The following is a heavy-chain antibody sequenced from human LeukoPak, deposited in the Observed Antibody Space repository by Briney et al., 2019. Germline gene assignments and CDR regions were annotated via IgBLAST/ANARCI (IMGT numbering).Heavy chain of an antibody. CDR3: ARDFWSGYYMGNWFDP. Sequence: ASVKVSCKASGGTFSNYAISWVRQAPGQGLEWMGWISAYNGNTNYAQKLQGRVTMTTDTSTSTAYMELRSLRSDDTAVYYCARDFWSGYYMGNWFDPWGQGTLVTVSS. CDR1: GGTFSNYA. D-gene: IGHD3-3*01. V-gene: IGHV1-18*01. J-gene: IGHJ5*02. CDR2: ISAYNGNT.